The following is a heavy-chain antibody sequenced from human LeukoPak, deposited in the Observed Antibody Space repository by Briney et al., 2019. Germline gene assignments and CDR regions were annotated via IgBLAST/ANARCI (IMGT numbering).Heavy chain of an antibody. CDR2: IQHDGSGQ. J-gene: IGHJ3*02. V-gene: IGHV3-30*02. D-gene: IGHD5-18*01. CDR1: GFMFSSYG. CDR3: AKFDTVMVNHDAFDI. Sequence: GGTLRLACTASGFMFSSYGMHWVRQAPGKGLDWMAYIQHDGSGQFYADSVKGRFTISRDNSKNTVYLQMNSLRVEDAALYYCAKFDTVMVNHDAFDIWGLGTMVTVSS.